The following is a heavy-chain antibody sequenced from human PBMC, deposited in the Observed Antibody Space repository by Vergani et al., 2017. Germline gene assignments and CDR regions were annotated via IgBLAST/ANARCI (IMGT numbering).Heavy chain of an antibody. CDR3: ARSGYCAHGVCYMTYYYYMDV. CDR1: GFTLSSHA. J-gene: IGHJ6*03. D-gene: IGHD2-8*01. V-gene: IGHV3-33*01. CDR2: IWYDGSKE. Sequence: VQLLESGGGLVQPGGSLRLSCAGSGFTLSSHAMHWVRQAPGKGLEWVAFIWYDGSKEYYADSVKGRFTISRDKSKNTLYLQMNNLRAADTAVYYCARSGYCAHGVCYMTYYYYMDVWGKGTAVTVSS.